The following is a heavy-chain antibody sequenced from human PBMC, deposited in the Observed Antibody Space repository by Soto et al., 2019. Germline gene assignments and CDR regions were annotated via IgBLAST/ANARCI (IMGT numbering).Heavy chain of an antibody. V-gene: IGHV3-15*07. Sequence: EVQLVESGGGLVEPGGSLRLSCVVSGFTASNAWMHWVRQAPGKGLEWVGRIKRKSDGGTTDYAEPVKGRFTISRDDSKNTLYLQMDSLKTEDTAVYYCDDADYVGAWGQGTLVTVSS. D-gene: IGHD3-16*01. J-gene: IGHJ5*02. CDR1: GFTASNAW. CDR2: IKRKSDGGTT. CDR3: DDADYVGA.